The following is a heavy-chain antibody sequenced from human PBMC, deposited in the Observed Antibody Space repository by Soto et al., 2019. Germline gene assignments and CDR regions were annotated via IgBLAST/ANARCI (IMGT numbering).Heavy chain of an antibody. CDR2: ISPDGSEE. CDR1: GFTFSGYW. CDR3: ARTNGAYSNYFDY. D-gene: IGHD2-8*01. J-gene: IGHJ4*02. V-gene: IGHV3-7*02. Sequence: PGGSLRLSCAASGFTFSGYWMTWVRQAPGKGLEGVANISPDGSEEYYVDSVKGRFTISRDNAKNSLYLQMNSLRVEDTAVYYCARTNGAYSNYFDYWGRGTLVTVSS.